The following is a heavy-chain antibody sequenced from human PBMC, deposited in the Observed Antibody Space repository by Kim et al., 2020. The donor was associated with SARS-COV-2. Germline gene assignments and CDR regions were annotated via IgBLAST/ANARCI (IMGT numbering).Heavy chain of an antibody. CDR1: GGSMTSYY. CDR2: IQSSGST. J-gene: IGHJ4*02. V-gene: IGHV4-4*07. D-gene: IGHD2-21*02. Sequence: SETLSLTCTVSGGSMTSYYWNWIRQPAGKGLEWIGRIQSSGSTNYNPSFKSRVTMSVDTSRNQLSLRLTSVTAADTALYYCARGPMVTNHVGIGDWGQGALVTVSS. CDR3: ARGPMVTNHVGIGD.